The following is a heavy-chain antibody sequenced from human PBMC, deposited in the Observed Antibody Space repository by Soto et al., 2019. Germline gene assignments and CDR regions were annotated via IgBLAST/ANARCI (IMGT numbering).Heavy chain of an antibody. Sequence: QVQLVESGGGVVQPGRSLRLSCAASGFTFSSYGMHWVRQAPGKGLEWVAVIWYDGSNKYYADSVKGRFTISRDNSKNPRYLQMKGLRAEDTAVYYCAREMATVEGDYFDYWGQGTLVTVSS. CDR2: IWYDGSNK. CDR1: GFTFSSYG. J-gene: IGHJ4*02. V-gene: IGHV3-33*01. CDR3: AREMATVEGDYFDY. D-gene: IGHD5-12*01.